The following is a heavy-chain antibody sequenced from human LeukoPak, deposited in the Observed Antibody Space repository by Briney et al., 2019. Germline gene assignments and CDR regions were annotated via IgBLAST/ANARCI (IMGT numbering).Heavy chain of an antibody. CDR1: GFTFSSYG. J-gene: IGHJ3*02. CDR3: ARDFTARGVIIGAFDI. Sequence: GGSLRLSCAASGFTFSSYGMHWVRQAPGKGLEWVAVIWYGGSNKYYADSVKGRFTISRDNSENTLYLQMNRLRAEDTAVYYCARDFTARGVIIGAFDIWGQGTMVTVSS. CDR2: IWYGGSNK. D-gene: IGHD3-10*01. V-gene: IGHV3-33*01.